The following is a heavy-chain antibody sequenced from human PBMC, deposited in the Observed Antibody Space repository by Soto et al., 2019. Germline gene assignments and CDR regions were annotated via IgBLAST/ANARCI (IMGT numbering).Heavy chain of an antibody. Sequence: QVQLQESGPGLVKPSQTLSLTCTVSGGSISNGNYYWTWIRQLPGKGLEWIGNIYYTGSTSYNPSLKSRVTISIDTSKNQFSLKRRSVVAADTAMYYCAKNETRRPGFDPWGQGTLVTVSA. CDR2: IYYTGST. J-gene: IGHJ5*02. CDR1: GGSISNGNYY. CDR3: AKNETRRPGFDP. V-gene: IGHV4-31*03.